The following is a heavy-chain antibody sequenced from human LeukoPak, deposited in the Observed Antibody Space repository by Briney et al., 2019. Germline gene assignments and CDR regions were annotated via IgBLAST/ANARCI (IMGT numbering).Heavy chain of an antibody. CDR1: GYTFTSYV. D-gene: IGHD6-19*01. J-gene: IGHJ4*02. V-gene: IGHV1-18*01. Sequence: DSVKVSCKPSGYTFTSYVISWVRQAPGQWLEWMGWISAYNGNTNYAQKLQGRVTMTTDTSTSTAYMELRSLRSDDTAVYYCARDLGQWLVGLTLDYWGQGTLVTVSS. CDR3: ARDLGQWLVGLTLDY. CDR2: ISAYNGNT.